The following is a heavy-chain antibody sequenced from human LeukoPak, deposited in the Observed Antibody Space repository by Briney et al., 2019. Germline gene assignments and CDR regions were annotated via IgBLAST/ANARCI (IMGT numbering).Heavy chain of an antibody. CDR1: GFTFNSYW. CDR3: ARDSGHTGYDLLDY. J-gene: IGHJ4*02. D-gene: IGHD5-12*01. Sequence: GGSLRLSCADSGFTFNSYWMGWVRQTPGKGLEWVANIKHDGSEKYYVDSVEGRFTISRDNAKNSLFLQMNSLRAEDTAVYYCARDSGHTGYDLLDYWGQGTLVTVSS. CDR2: IKHDGSEK. V-gene: IGHV3-7*01.